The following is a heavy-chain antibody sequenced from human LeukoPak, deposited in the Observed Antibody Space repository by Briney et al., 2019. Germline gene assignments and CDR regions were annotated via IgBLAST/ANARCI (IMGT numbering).Heavy chain of an antibody. CDR1: NFTFSDYP. V-gene: IGHV3-48*01. Sequence: PGGSLRLSCEASNFTFSDYPMNWVRQAPGRGLERVSYINGDGTSIYYADSLKGRFTISRDNAKRSVYLQMTSLGVEDTAVYFCARADSNNYKFLDYWGPGTLVTVSS. D-gene: IGHD4-11*01. J-gene: IGHJ4*02. CDR3: ARADSNNYKFLDY. CDR2: INGDGTSI.